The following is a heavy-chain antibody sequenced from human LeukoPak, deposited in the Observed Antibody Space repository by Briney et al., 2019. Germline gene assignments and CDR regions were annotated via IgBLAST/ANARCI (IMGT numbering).Heavy chain of an antibody. J-gene: IGHJ5*02. CDR1: GGSINSFC. CDR3: ATSYDVKTAPYDL. CDR2: ICTTGTT. V-gene: IGHV4-4*08. D-gene: IGHD3-10*02. Sequence: PSETLALTCTVSGGSINSFCWSWVRQPPGKGLEWMGYICTTGTTDYNPSFKSRVTMSADTSKNQLSIELKFLTAADTAVYYCATSYDVKTAPYDLWGQGTLVSVSS.